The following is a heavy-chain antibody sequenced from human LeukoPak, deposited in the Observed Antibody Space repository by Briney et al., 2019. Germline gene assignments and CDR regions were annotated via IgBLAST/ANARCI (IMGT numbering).Heavy chain of an antibody. J-gene: IGHJ3*02. CDR3: ARPRLERWLQSKAFDI. V-gene: IGHV1-2*02. Sequence: ASVKVSCKASGYTFTGYYMHWVRQAPGQGLEWMGWINPNSGGTNYAQKFQGRVTMTRDTSISTAYMELSRLRSDDTAVYYCARPRLERWLQSKAFDIWGQGTMVTVSS. D-gene: IGHD5-24*01. CDR2: INPNSGGT. CDR1: GYTFTGYY.